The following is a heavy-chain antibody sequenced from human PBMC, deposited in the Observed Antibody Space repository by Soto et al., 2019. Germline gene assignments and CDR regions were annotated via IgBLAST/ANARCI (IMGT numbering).Heavy chain of an antibody. CDR1: GFTFSSYA. J-gene: IGHJ4*02. CDR2: ISGSGGST. Sequence: QTGGSLRLSCAASGFTFSSYAMSWVRQAPGKGLEWVSAISGSGGSTYYADSVKGRFTISRDNSKNTLYLQMNSLRAEYTAVYYCAKDSRYCSSTSCPVDYWGQGTLVTVSS. CDR3: AKDSRYCSSTSCPVDY. D-gene: IGHD2-2*01. V-gene: IGHV3-23*01.